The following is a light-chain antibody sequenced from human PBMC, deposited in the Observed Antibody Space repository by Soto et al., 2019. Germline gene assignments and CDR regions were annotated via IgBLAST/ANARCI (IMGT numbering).Light chain of an antibody. J-gene: IGKJ1*01. CDR3: QQYGSSPPT. CDR2: GAS. Sequence: EIVLKQSPGTLSLSPGERATLSCRASQSISRYLAWYQQKPGQGPRLLIYGASSRATGTPDRFSGSGSGTDFTLTINRLEPEDFALYYCQQYGSSPPTFGQGTNVDTK. CDR1: QSISRY. V-gene: IGKV3-20*01.